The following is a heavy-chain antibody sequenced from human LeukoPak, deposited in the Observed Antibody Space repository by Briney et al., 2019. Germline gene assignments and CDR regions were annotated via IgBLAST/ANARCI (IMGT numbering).Heavy chain of an antibody. Sequence: PSETLSLTCAVYGGSFSGYYWSLIRQPPGKGLEWIGEINHSGSTNYNPSLKSRVTISVDTSKNQFSLKLSSVTAADTAVYYCASLPRGWLHKQRNRWFDPWGQGTLVTVSS. CDR2: INHSGST. J-gene: IGHJ5*02. D-gene: IGHD5-24*01. CDR1: GGSFSGYY. CDR3: ASLPRGWLHKQRNRWFDP. V-gene: IGHV4-34*01.